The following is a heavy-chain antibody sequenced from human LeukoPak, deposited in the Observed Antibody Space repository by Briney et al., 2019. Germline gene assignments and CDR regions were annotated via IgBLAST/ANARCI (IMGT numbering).Heavy chain of an antibody. D-gene: IGHD6-13*01. CDR3: ARGWSSSWYFY. J-gene: IGHJ4*02. CDR2: IKQDGSEK. V-gene: IGHV3-7*03. CDR1: GFTFSSYW. Sequence: GGSLRLSCAASGFTFSSYWMSWVRQAPGKGLEWVANIKQDGSEKYYVDSVKGRFTISRDNAKNSLYLQMNSLRAEDTALYYCARGWSSSWYFYWGQGTLVTVSS.